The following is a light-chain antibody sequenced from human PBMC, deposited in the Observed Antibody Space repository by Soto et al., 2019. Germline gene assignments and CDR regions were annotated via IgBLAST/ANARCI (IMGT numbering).Light chain of an antibody. V-gene: IGKV1-6*01. J-gene: IGKJ4*01. Sequence: AIQMTQSPSSLSASVGDRVTITCRASQDIGNDLGWYQQKPGKPPKVLIYDTYTLQSGVPSRFSGSRSGTDFTLAISGLQREDIASYYCLQDNMYPLTFGGGTKVEIE. CDR1: QDIGND. CDR3: LQDNMYPLT. CDR2: DTY.